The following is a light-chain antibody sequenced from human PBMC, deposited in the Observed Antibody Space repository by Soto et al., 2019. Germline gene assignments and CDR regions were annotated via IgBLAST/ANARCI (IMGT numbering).Light chain of an antibody. Sequence: EIVLTQSPATLSLSPGERATLSCRASQTVDTYLAWYQQKPGQTPRLLIYDASTRVAGFPARFSGSGSGTDFTLTLSSVETEDIAVYYCQQRRDWPVYTFGQGTKLEI. CDR1: QTVDTY. J-gene: IGKJ2*01. V-gene: IGKV3-11*01. CDR3: QQRRDWPVYT. CDR2: DAS.